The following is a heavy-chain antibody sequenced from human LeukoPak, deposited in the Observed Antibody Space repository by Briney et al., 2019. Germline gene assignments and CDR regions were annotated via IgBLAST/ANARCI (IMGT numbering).Heavy chain of an antibody. D-gene: IGHD1-26*01. J-gene: IGHJ6*02. Sequence: ASVKVSCKASGYTFTSYGISWVRQATGQGLEWMGWMNSNSGNTGYAQKFQGRVTMTRNTSISTAYMELSSLRSEDTAVYYCARGPSGYYYYYGMDVWGQGTTVTVSS. CDR2: MNSNSGNT. CDR1: GYTFTSYG. CDR3: ARGPSGYYYYYGMDV. V-gene: IGHV1-8*02.